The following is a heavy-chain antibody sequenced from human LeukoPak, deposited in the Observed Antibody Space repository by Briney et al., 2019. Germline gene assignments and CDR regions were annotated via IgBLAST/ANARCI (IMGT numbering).Heavy chain of an antibody. CDR2: IYGSSTYI. CDR1: GFTFSTYT. Sequence: PGGSLRLSCAASGFTFSTYTMGWVRQAPGKGLEWVSSIYGSSTYIYYADSVKGRFTISRDNAKNSLYLQMNSLRAEDTAVYYCAKSSIAVAGTEFDYWGQGTLVTVSS. V-gene: IGHV3-21*04. J-gene: IGHJ4*02. CDR3: AKSSIAVAGTEFDY. D-gene: IGHD6-19*01.